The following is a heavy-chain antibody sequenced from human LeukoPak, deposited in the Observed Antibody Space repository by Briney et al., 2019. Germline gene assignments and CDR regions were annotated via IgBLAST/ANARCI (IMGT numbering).Heavy chain of an antibody. Sequence: SETLSLTCAVYGGSFSDYYWSWIRQPPGKGLEWIGEINHSGSTNYNPSLKSRVTISVDTSKNQLSLKLSSVTAADTAVYYCARGSGYSYGYNWFDPWGQGTLVTVSS. J-gene: IGHJ5*02. D-gene: IGHD5-18*01. CDR1: GGSFSDYY. CDR3: ARGSGYSYGYNWFDP. CDR2: INHSGST. V-gene: IGHV4-34*01.